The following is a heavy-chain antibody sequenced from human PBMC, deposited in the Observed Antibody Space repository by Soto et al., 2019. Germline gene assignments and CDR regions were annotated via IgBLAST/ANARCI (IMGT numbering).Heavy chain of an antibody. CDR2: IYPDDSDT. J-gene: IGHJ5*02. CDR1: GYSFSTYY. D-gene: IGHD1-26*01. V-gene: IGHV5-51*01. CDR3: ARVKDELLWPNWFDP. Sequence: EVQLVQSGAEVKKSGESLKISCKASGYSFSTYYIGWVRQMPGKGLEWMGIIYPDDSDTKYSSSFQGQVTISADKSINTVYLQWSSLKASDTALYYCARVKDELLWPNWFDPWGQGTLVTVSS.